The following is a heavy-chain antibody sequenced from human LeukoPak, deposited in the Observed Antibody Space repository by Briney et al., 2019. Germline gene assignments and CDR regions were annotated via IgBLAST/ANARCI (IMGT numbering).Heavy chain of an antibody. V-gene: IGHV3-74*01. J-gene: IGHJ3*02. Sequence: GGSLRLSCAASGFTFSNYWMHCVRQAPGKGLVWVSRINSDGRSTKYADSVKGRFTISRDNAKNTLYLQMNSLSAEDTAVYYCVRDRAVSPFPPDAFDMWGQGTMVTVAS. CDR3: VRDRAVSPFPPDAFDM. CDR2: INSDGRST. CDR1: GFTFSNYW. D-gene: IGHD4-17*01.